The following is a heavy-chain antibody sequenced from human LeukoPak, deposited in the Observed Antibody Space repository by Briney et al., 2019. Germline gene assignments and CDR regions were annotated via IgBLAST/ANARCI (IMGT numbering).Heavy chain of an antibody. D-gene: IGHD3-22*01. V-gene: IGHV3-30-3*01. CDR2: ISYEGSDK. CDR1: GFTFSNHA. Sequence: GGSLRLSCVDSGFTFSNHAMHWVRQAPDKGLEWVAVISYEGSDKHYTDSVKGRSTISRDNSKKTLYLQMNSLRTEDTALYYCTREGSGRLIDYWGQGTLVTVSS. J-gene: IGHJ4*02. CDR3: TREGSGRLIDY.